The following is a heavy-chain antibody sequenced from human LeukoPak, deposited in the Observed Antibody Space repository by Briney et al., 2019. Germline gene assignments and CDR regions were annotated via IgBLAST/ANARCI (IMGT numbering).Heavy chain of an antibody. CDR1: GFTFDDYA. CDR2: ISWDGGST. V-gene: IGHV3-43D*03. Sequence: GGSLRLSCAGSGFTFDDYAMHWVRQAPGKGLEWVSLISWDGGSTYYADSVKGRFTISRDNSKNTLYLQMNSLRAEDTALYYCAKTESRGSDYFYVMDVWGQGTTVTVSS. J-gene: IGHJ6*02. CDR3: AKTESRGSDYFYVMDV. D-gene: IGHD3-10*01.